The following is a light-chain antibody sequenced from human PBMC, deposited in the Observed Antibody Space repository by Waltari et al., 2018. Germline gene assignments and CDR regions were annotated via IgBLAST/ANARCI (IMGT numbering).Light chain of an antibody. CDR2: DVS. Sequence: QSALTQPASVSGSPGQSITISCPGTSSDVGGYSFFSWYQQHPGKAPNLMIYDVSKRPSRISNRFSGSKSCNTASLSISGLHTEDEADYFCSTYTTSSALLFGGGTRLTVL. CDR1: SSDVGGYSF. J-gene: IGLJ3*02. V-gene: IGLV2-14*03. CDR3: STYTTSSALL.